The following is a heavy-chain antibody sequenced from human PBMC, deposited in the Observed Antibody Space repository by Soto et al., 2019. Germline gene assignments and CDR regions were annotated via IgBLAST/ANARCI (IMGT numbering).Heavy chain of an antibody. V-gene: IGHV4-59*01. CDR3: ARGYCSGGTCYRFNFDY. J-gene: IGHJ4*02. D-gene: IGHD2-15*01. CDR1: GGSISSYY. CDR2: IYYSGST. Sequence: QVQLQESGPGLVKPSKTLSLTCTVSGGSISSYYWSWIRQPPGKGLEWVGYIYYSGSTNYNPSLKSRATISVDTSKTQFSLKLSSVTAADTAVYYCARGYCSGGTCYRFNFDYWGQGTLVTVSS.